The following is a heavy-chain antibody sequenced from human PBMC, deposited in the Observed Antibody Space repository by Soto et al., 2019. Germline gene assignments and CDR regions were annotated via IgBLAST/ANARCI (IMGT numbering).Heavy chain of an antibody. CDR2: IYYSGST. D-gene: IGHD5-12*01. V-gene: IGHV4-59*01. J-gene: IGHJ6*02. CDR1: GGSISPYY. Sequence: PSETLSLTCTVSGGSISPYYWTWIRQPPGKGLELIGYIYYSGSTRYNPSLKSRVTISVDMSKNQFSLKLSSVIAADTAVYYCARAYGGFDNGLDVWGQGTAVTVSS. CDR3: ARAYGGFDNGLDV.